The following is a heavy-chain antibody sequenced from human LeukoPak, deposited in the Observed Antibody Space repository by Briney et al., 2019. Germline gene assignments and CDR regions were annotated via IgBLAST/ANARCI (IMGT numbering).Heavy chain of an antibody. CDR2: IYHSGST. V-gene: IGHV4-30-2*01. J-gene: IGHJ5*02. CDR1: GGSISSGGYS. Sequence: PSETLSLTCAVSGGSISSGGYSWSWIRQPPGKGLEWIGYIYHSGSTYYNPSLKSRVTISVDRSKNQFSLKLSSVTAADTAVYYCVRGPYCSGGSCYSVWFDPWGQGTLVTVSS. D-gene: IGHD2-15*01. CDR3: VRGPYCSGGSCYSVWFDP.